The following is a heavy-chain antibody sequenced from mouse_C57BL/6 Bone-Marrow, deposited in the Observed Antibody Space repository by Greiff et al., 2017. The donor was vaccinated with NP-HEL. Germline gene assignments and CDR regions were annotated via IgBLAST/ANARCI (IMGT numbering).Heavy chain of an antibody. Sequence: EVQLVESVAELVRPGASVKLSCTASGFTIKNTYMHWVKQRPEQGLEWIGRIDPANGNTKYDPKFQGKATITADTSSNTAYLQLSSLTSEDTAIYYCAGGGARYDGPYYDAMDYGGQGTAVTVSA. D-gene: IGHD2-14*01. V-gene: IGHV14-3*01. J-gene: IGHJ4*01. CDR2: IDPANGNT. CDR1: GFTIKNTY. CDR3: AGGGARYDGPYYDAMDY.